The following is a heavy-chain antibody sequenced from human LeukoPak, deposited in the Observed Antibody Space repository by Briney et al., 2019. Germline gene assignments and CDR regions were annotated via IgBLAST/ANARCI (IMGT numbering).Heavy chain of an antibody. Sequence: GGSLRLSCAVSGITLSNYGMSWVRQAPGKGLEWVAGISDSGGRTKYADSVKGRFTISRDNPESTLYLQMNSLRPEDTAVYFCAKRGVVIRVILVGFHKEANYFDSWGQGVLVTVSS. J-gene: IGHJ4*02. V-gene: IGHV3-23*01. D-gene: IGHD3-22*01. CDR1: GITLSNYG. CDR3: AKRGVVIRVILVGFHKEANYFDS. CDR2: ISDSGGRT.